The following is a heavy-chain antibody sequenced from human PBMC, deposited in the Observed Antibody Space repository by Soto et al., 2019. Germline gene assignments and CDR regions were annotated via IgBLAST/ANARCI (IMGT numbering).Heavy chain of an antibody. J-gene: IGHJ1*01. CDR1: GFTFGDYA. D-gene: IGHD3-16*01. CDR3: GRGSGPRGRPY. Sequence: EAQLLESGGGLVQPGGSLRLSCAGSGFTFGDYAMNWVRQAPGKGLEWVAGISGGASTTYYADSVKGRFSIARDNSANTLSLQMHSLRAEDTAIYYCGRGSGPRGRPYWGQGITVTVSS. V-gene: IGHV3-23*01. CDR2: ISGGASTT.